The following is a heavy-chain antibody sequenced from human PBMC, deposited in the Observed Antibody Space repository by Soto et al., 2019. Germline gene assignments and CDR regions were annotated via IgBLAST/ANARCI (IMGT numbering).Heavy chain of an antibody. CDR3: VRDLDGSGSYYTDY. CDR2: IATYDDKT. CDR1: GYTFTGYG. J-gene: IGHJ4*02. D-gene: IGHD3-10*01. V-gene: IGHV1-18*01. Sequence: QVQLVQSGTEVKKPGASVQVSCKGSGYTFTGYGITWVRQAPGQGLEWMGRIATYDDKTNYAQKLQGRVTMTTDTSTSTAYMERKSLRSDDTAVYYCVRDLDGSGSYYTDYWGQGTLVTVSS.